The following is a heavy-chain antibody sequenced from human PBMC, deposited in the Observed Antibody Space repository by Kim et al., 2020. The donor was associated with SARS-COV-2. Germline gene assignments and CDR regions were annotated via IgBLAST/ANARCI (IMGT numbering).Heavy chain of an antibody. CDR3: ARGRISTSEDYFDS. J-gene: IGHJ4*02. Sequence: YSQKFQGRITMTTVTSTDTAYLELKSLRSDDTAVYYCARGRISTSEDYFDSWGQGTQVTVSS. V-gene: IGHV1-18*01. D-gene: IGHD2-2*01.